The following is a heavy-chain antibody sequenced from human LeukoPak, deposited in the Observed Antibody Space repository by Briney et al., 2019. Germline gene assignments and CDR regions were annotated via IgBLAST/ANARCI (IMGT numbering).Heavy chain of an antibody. Sequence: GASVKVSCKASGYTFTSYGISWVRQAPGQGLEWMGWISAYNGNTNYAQKLQGRVTMTTDTSTSTAYMELRSLRSDDTAVYYCARERDCSGGSCYSSFFCWGQGTLVTVSS. CDR3: ARERDCSGGSCYSSFFC. CDR2: ISAYNGNT. J-gene: IGHJ4*02. D-gene: IGHD2-15*01. CDR1: GYTFTSYG. V-gene: IGHV1-18*01.